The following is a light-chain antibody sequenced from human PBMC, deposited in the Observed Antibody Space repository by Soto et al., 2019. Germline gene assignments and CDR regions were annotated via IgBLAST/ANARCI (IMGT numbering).Light chain of an antibody. Sequence: QSALAQPASVSGSPGQSITISCTGASSDVGGYDFVSWYQHHPGTPPKLIIYEVTHRPSGVSHRFSGSKSASTASLNISGPQVEDEADSFSGSYSRTTTREVFGTGTKVTV. CDR3: GSYSRTTTREV. CDR2: EVT. CDR1: SSDVGGYDF. J-gene: IGLJ1*01. V-gene: IGLV2-14*01.